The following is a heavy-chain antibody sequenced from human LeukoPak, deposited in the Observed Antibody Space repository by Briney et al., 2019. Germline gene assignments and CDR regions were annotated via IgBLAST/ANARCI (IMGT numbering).Heavy chain of an antibody. J-gene: IGHJ3*02. V-gene: IGHV4-59*12. D-gene: IGHD1-14*01. CDR3: AREKEPWDAFDI. Sequence: SETLSLTCTVSGGSISSYYWSWIRQPPGKGLEWIGYIYYSGSTNYNPSLKSRVTISVDTSKNQFSLKLSSVTAADTAVYYCAREKEPWDAFDIWGQGTMVTVSS. CDR1: GGSISSYY. CDR2: IYYSGST.